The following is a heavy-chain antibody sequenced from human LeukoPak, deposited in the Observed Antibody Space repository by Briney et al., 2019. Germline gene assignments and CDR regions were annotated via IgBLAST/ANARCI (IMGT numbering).Heavy chain of an antibody. D-gene: IGHD4-17*01. V-gene: IGHV3-23*01. CDR2: ISGSGGST. CDR1: GFTFSSYA. Sequence: GGSLRLSCAASGFTFSSYAMSWVRQAPGKGLEWVSAISGSGGSTYYADSVRGRFTISRDNSKNTLYLQMNSLRAEDTAVYYCAKDYLGYGDYGWDYWGQGTLVTVSS. CDR3: AKDYLGYGDYGWDY. J-gene: IGHJ4*02.